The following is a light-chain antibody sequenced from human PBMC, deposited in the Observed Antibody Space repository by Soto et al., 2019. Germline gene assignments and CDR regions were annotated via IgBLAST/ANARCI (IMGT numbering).Light chain of an antibody. Sequence: EIVVTQSPATLSGSPGERVTLSCRASQSVSSRLAWYQQRPGQVPRLLIYDTSTRAAGISARFSGSGSGTEFTLPISSLQSEDFAVYYCQQYLQWPPVMFGQGTTVDMK. CDR3: QQYLQWPPVM. CDR1: QSVSSR. CDR2: DTS. J-gene: IGKJ1*01. V-gene: IGKV3-15*01.